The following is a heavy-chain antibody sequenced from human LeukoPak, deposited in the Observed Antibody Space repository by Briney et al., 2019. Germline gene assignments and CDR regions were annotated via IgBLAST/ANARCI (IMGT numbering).Heavy chain of an antibody. CDR2: ISSSSSYI. Sequence: PGGSLRLSCAASGFTFSKYSMNWVRQAPGKGLEWVSSISSSSSYIYYADSVKGRFTISRDNAKNSLYLQMNSLRAEDTAMYYCARESWVTIFGVVKDYGMDVWGQGTTVTVSS. CDR1: GFTFSKYS. D-gene: IGHD3-3*01. CDR3: ARESWVTIFGVVKDYGMDV. J-gene: IGHJ6*02. V-gene: IGHV3-21*01.